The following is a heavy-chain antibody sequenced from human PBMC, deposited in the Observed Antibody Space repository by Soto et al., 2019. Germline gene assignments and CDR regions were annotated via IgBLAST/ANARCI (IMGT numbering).Heavy chain of an antibody. D-gene: IGHD3-10*02. CDR1: SFTLSGAW. CDR3: TTISQVDVCY. Sequence: EVQLVESGGGLVEPGGSLRLSCTASSFTLSGAWLTWVRQAPGKGLEWVGRVKSKADGGATAYAAPVSGRFTISRDDSKNTVFLQMNSLTPDDTCVYFCTTISQVDVCYWGQGTLVNVSS. V-gene: IGHV3-15*07. CDR2: VKSKADGGAT. J-gene: IGHJ4*02.